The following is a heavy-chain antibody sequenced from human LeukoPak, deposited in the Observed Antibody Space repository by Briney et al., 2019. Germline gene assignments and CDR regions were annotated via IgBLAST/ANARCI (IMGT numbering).Heavy chain of an antibody. J-gene: IGHJ4*02. CDR1: GGSISSSSYY. D-gene: IGHD4-23*01. CDR2: IYHSGST. V-gene: IGHV4-39*07. CDR3: ARLGMTTVDPDSDY. Sequence: PSETLSLTCTVSGGSISSSSYYWGWIRQPPGKGLEWIGYIYHSGSTYYNPSLKSRVTISVDMSKNQFSLRLNSVTAADTAVYYCARLGMTTVDPDSDYWGQGTLVTVSS.